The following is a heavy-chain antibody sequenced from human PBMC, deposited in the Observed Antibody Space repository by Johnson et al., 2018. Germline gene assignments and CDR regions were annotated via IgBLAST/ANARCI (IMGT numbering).Heavy chain of an antibody. J-gene: IGHJ6*03. CDR2: ISYDGSNK. CDR1: GFTFSSYG. Sequence: VQLVESGGGVVQPGRSXRLSCAASGFTFSSYGMHWVRQAPGKGLEWVAVISYDGSNKYYADSVKGRFTISRDNSKNTLYLQMNSLRAEDTAVYYCAKDGDSGYDSTGEDYYYYMDVWGKGTTVTVSS. V-gene: IGHV3-30*18. CDR3: AKDGDSGYDSTGEDYYYYMDV. D-gene: IGHD5-12*01.